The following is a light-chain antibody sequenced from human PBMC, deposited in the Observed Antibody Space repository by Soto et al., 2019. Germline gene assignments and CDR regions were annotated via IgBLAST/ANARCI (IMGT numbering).Light chain of an antibody. CDR3: LHYFGSLALS. CDR2: WAS. V-gene: IGKV4-1*01. J-gene: IGKJ4*01. Sequence: SVMTQSQASLAVSLVERAPINCKSSQLVLHRSNNKNDVAWFQQKPGQTPKLLIYWASTREAGVPDRFSGSGSGTDFTLTISGLQAEDVAVYYCLHYFGSLALSSGGGTKADI. CDR1: QLVLHRSNNKND.